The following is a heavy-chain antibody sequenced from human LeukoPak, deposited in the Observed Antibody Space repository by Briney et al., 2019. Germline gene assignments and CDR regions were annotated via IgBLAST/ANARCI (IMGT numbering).Heavy chain of an antibody. D-gene: IGHD3-22*01. Sequence: PGGSLRLSRAASGFTLNSYPMSWVRQAPGKGLEGVSAISGSGGSTYYGESGKGRFTISRDNSKNTLYLQMNSLRAEDTAVYYCAKVAMIVVVIHAFDIWGQGTMVTVSS. CDR1: GFTLNSYP. J-gene: IGHJ3*02. CDR3: AKVAMIVVVIHAFDI. CDR2: ISGSGGST. V-gene: IGHV3-23*01.